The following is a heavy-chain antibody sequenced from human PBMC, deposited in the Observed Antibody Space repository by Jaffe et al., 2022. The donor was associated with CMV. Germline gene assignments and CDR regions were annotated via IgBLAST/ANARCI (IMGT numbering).Heavy chain of an antibody. Sequence: QVQLQQWGAGLLKPSETLSLTCAVYGGSFSGYYWSWIRQPPGKGLEWIGEINHSGSTNYNPSLKSRVTISVDTSKNQFSLKLSSVTAADTAVYYCARRGMKWEPLRWYFDYWGQGTLVTVSS. D-gene: IGHD1-26*01. CDR1: GGSFSGYY. CDR2: INHSGST. J-gene: IGHJ4*02. CDR3: ARRGMKWEPLRWYFDY. V-gene: IGHV4-34*01.